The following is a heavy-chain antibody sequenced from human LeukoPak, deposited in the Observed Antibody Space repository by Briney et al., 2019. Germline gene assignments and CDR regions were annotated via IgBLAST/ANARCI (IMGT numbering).Heavy chain of an antibody. V-gene: IGHV1-2*02. CDR1: GYTFTGYY. Sequence: ASVTVSCTASGYTFTGYYMHWVRQAPGQGLEWMGWINPNSGGTNYAQKFQGRVTMTRDTSISTAYMELSRLRSDDTAVYYCARIAAPAHYGMDGWGQGTRSPSP. CDR2: INPNSGGT. J-gene: IGHJ6*02. D-gene: IGHD6-6*01. CDR3: ARIAAPAHYGMDG.